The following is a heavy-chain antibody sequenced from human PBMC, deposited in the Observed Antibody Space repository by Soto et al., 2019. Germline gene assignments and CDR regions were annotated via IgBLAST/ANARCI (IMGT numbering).Heavy chain of an antibody. J-gene: IGHJ6*02. CDR3: ARAXSGRLPRRADYYYAMDV. CDR1: AFTLSSYD. Sequence: AGESLRLSCAASAFTLSSYDMHWVRQPNGKGLEWVSALGAADDPYYLGSVKGRFTISRENAKNSLYLQMNNLRAGDTAVYYCARAXSGRLPRRADYYYAMDVWGQGTTVTVSS. V-gene: IGHV3-13*05. CDR2: LGAADDP. D-gene: IGHD2-15*01.